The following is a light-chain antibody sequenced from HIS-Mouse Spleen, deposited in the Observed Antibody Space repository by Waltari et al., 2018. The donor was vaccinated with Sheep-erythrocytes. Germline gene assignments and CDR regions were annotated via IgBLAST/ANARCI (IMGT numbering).Light chain of an antibody. Sequence: LTQPASVSGSPGQSITISCTGTSSDVGGYNYVSWYQQHPGKAPKLLIYDVSNRPSGVSNRFSGSKSGNTASLTISGLQAEDEADYYCSSYTSSSTWVFGGGTKLTVL. CDR1: SSDVGGYNY. CDR3: SSYTSSSTWV. V-gene: IGLV2-14*03. J-gene: IGLJ3*02. CDR2: DVS.